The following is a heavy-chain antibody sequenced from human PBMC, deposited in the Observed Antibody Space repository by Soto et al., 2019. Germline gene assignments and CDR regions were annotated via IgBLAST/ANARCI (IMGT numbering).Heavy chain of an antibody. CDR3: TTSRWYTYFFDY. CDR2: IKTKADGGTT. Sequence: PGGSLRHSCAASRVTCINAWMSWVRQAPGKGLEWVGRIKTKADGGTTDYAAPVTGRFTISRDDSKNTLYLEMNNLKPEDTAVYYCTTSRWYTYFFDYWGQGTLVTVSS. CDR1: RVTCINAW. J-gene: IGHJ4*02. D-gene: IGHD2-15*01. V-gene: IGHV3-15*01.